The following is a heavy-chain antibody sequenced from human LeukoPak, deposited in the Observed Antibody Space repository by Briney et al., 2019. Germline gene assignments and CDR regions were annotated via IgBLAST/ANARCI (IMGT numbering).Heavy chain of an antibody. CDR1: GGSISSYY. Sequence: SETLSLTCTVSGGSISSYYWGWIRQPPGKGLEWIGSIYHSGSTYYNPSLKSRVTISVDTSKNQFSLKLSSVTAADTAVYYCAREGGYSYGTDSVYWGQGTLVTVSS. CDR3: AREGGYSYGTDSVY. V-gene: IGHV4-38-2*02. J-gene: IGHJ4*02. CDR2: IYHSGST. D-gene: IGHD5-18*01.